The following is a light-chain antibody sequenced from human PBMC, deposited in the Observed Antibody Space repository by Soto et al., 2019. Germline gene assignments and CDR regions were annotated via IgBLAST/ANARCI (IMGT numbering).Light chain of an antibody. V-gene: IGLV1-47*01. J-gene: IGLJ1*01. CDR3: AAWDDSLSGYV. CDR2: RNN. CDR1: SSNIGSNY. Sequence: QSVLTQPPSASGTPGQRVTISCSGSSSNIGSNYVYWYQQLPGTAPKLLIYRNNQRPSGVPDRFSGSKSGTSASLAISGLPSEDDADYYCAAWDDSLSGYVFGTGTKLTVL.